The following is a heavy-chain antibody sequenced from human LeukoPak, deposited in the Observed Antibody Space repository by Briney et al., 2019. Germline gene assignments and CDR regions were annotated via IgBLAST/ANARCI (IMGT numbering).Heavy chain of an antibody. Sequence: GGSLRLSCAASGFTFSSYGMHWVRQAPAKGLEWVSTISGSGGSTYYADSVKGRFTVSRDTSKNTLYLQMNSLRAEDTAVYYCAKNGVGGTWGNCFDYWGQGTLVTVSS. CDR3: AKNGVGGTWGNCFDY. J-gene: IGHJ4*02. D-gene: IGHD1-26*01. V-gene: IGHV3-23*01. CDR1: GFTFSSYG. CDR2: ISGSGGST.